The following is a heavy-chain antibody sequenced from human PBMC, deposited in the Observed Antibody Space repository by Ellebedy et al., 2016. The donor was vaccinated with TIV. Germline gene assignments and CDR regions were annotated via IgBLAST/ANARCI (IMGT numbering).Heavy chain of an antibody. CDR1: GYSFTSYW. J-gene: IGHJ6*02. CDR2: IYPGDSDT. V-gene: IGHV5-51*01. CDR3: ATSADFWSGYYTGNV. D-gene: IGHD3-3*01. Sequence: GESLKISXKGSGYSFTSYWIGWVRQMPGKGLEWMGIIYPGDSDTRYSPSFQGQVTISADKSISTAYLQWSSLKASDTAMYYCATSADFWSGYYTGNVWGQGTTVTVSS.